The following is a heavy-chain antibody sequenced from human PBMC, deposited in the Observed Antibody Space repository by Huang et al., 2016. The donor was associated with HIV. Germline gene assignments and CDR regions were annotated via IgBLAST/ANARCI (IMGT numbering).Heavy chain of an antibody. CDR2: SIPGLGTG. V-gene: IGHV1-69*13. CDR1: GGTFKNYA. D-gene: IGHD5-18*01. J-gene: IGHJ4*02. Sequence: QVQLVQSGAEVKKPGSSVKVSCKASGGTFKNYAFSWVRQAPGQGLEWMGGSIPGLGTGNHAQKFQGRVTITADESTSTAYMELSRLRSEDTAVYYCTRDKGTSMGPFDYWGQRTLVAVSS. CDR3: TRDKGTSMGPFDY.